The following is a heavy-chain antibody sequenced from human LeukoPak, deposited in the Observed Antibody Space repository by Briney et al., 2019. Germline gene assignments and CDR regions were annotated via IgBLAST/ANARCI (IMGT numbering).Heavy chain of an antibody. CDR1: GSTFNNYG. Sequence: GGSLRLSCVTSGSTFNNYGMSWVRQAPGKGPEWVSGIRGSDDRTYYADSVKGRFTISRDNSKSTLFLQMNSLRAEDTAVYYCAKAQSNYDILTNVGYWGQGALVTVSS. V-gene: IGHV3-23*01. D-gene: IGHD3-9*01. CDR2: IRGSDDRT. CDR3: AKAQSNYDILTNVGY. J-gene: IGHJ4*02.